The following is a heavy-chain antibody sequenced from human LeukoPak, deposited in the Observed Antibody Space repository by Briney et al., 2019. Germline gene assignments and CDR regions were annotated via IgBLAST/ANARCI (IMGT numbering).Heavy chain of an antibody. V-gene: IGHV1-18*01. Sequence: GASVKVSCKASGYTFTSCGISWGRQAPGQGLEWMGWISAYNGNTNYAQKLQGRVTMTTDTSTSTAYMELRSLRSDDTAAYSCARAPDFVSASTTITIFGEADYWGQGTLVTVSS. CDR3: ARAPDFVSASTTITIFGEADY. J-gene: IGHJ4*02. CDR2: ISAYNGNT. CDR1: GYTFTSCG. D-gene: IGHD3-3*01.